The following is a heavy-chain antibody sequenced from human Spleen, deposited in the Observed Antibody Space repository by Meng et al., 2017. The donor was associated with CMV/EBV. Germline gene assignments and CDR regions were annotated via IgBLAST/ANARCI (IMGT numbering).Heavy chain of an antibody. Sequence: GESLKISCAASGFTFSDYYMTWIRQAPGKGLEWVSYISNTGTTIYYADSVRGRFTISRDNAKNSLFLQMNSLRVEDTAVYYCARDLGRGSPNPNWFDPWGQGTLVTVSS. J-gene: IGHJ5*02. CDR2: ISNTGTTI. V-gene: IGHV3-11*01. CDR1: GFTFSDYY. CDR3: ARDLGRGSPNPNWFDP. D-gene: IGHD6-13*01.